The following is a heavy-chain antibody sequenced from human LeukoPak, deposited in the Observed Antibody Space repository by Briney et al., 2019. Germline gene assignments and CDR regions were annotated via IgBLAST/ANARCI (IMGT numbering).Heavy chain of an antibody. CDR3: ARDLEGYHYGSGNYPQ. D-gene: IGHD3-10*01. Sequence: GASVKVSCKASGYTFTGYYIHWLRQAPGQGLERMGFINPNSGGTNYAQKFQGRVTMARDTSISTAYMELSSLTSDDTAVYYCARDLEGYHYGSGNYPQWGQGTLITVSS. CDR2: INPNSGGT. J-gene: IGHJ4*02. CDR1: GYTFTGYY. V-gene: IGHV1-2*02.